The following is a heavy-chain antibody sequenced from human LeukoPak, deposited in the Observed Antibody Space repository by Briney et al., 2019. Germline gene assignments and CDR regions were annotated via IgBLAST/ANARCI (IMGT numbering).Heavy chain of an antibody. CDR2: ISYDGTNK. CDR3: AKEITRPNRAVAGLNY. D-gene: IGHD6-19*01. J-gene: IGHJ4*02. V-gene: IGHV3-30*18. Sequence: GGSLRLSCAASGFTFSAYGMHWVRQAPGKGLEWVAIISYDGTNKYYADSVKGRFTISRDNSKNTLYLQMNSLRAEDTAVYYCAKEITRPNRAVAGLNYWGRGTLVTVSS. CDR1: GFTFSAYG.